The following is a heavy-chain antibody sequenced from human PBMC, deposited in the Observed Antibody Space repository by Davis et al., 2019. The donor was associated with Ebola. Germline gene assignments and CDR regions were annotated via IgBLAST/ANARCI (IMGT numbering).Heavy chain of an antibody. J-gene: IGHJ4*02. CDR3: ARRTLSSWYMGGGVDY. Sequence: ASVKVSCKASGYTFTSYDINWVRQATGQGLEWMGWMNPNSGNTGYAQKFQGRVTMTRNTSVSTAYMELSSLRSEDTAVYYCARRTLSSWYMGGGVDYWGQGTLVTVSS. V-gene: IGHV1-8*01. CDR1: GYTFTSYD. D-gene: IGHD6-13*01. CDR2: MNPNSGNT.